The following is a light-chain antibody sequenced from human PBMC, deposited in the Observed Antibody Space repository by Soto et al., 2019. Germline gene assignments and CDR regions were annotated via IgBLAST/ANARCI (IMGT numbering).Light chain of an antibody. CDR1: QSISTW. CDR3: QQYNDWPET. CDR2: KAS. J-gene: IGKJ1*01. Sequence: DIQMTQSPSTLSASVGDRVTITCRASQSISTWLAWYQQKPGKAPKLLIYKASNLEGGVPSRFSGSGSGTEFTITISSLQADDFATYYCQQYNDWPETFGQGTKVEIK. V-gene: IGKV1-5*03.